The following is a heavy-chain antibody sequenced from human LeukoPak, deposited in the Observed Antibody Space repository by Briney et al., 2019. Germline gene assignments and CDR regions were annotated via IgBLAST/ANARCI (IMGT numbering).Heavy chain of an antibody. V-gene: IGHV4-59*01. J-gene: IGHJ5*01. D-gene: IGHD6-13*01. CDR1: GGSISSYY. CDR2: IYYSGST. Sequence: SETLSLTCTVSGGSISSYYWSWIRQPPGKGLEWIGYIYYSGSTNYNPSLKSRVTISVDTSKNQFSLKLSSVTAADTAVYYCARAAPRFSSSWDSWGLGTLVTVSS. CDR3: ARAAPRFSSSWDS.